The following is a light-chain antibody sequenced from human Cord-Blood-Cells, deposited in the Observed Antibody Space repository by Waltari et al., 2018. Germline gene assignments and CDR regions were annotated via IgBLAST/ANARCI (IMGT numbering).Light chain of an antibody. CDR2: EGS. V-gene: IGLV2-23*01. CDR1: SSDVGRYNL. CDR3: CSYAGSSTWV. J-gene: IGLJ3*02. Sequence: QSALTQPASVSGSPGQSITISCTGTSSDVGRYNLFSWYQQHPGKDPELMIYEGSKRPSGVSNRFSGSKSGNTASLTISGLQAEDEADYYCCSYAGSSTWVFGGGTKLTVL.